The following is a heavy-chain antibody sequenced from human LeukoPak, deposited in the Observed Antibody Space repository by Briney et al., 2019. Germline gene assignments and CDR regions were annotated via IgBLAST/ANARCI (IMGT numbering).Heavy chain of an antibody. CDR3: ARTYCSGGSCYWVSAFDI. CDR1: GFTFSSYA. J-gene: IGHJ3*02. V-gene: IGHV3-64*01. D-gene: IGHD2-15*01. CDR2: ISSNGGST. Sequence: GGSLRLSCAASGFTFSSYAMHWVRQAPGKGLEYVSAISSNGGSTYYANSVKGRFTISRDNSKNTLYLQMGSLRAEDMAVYYCARTYCSGGSCYWVSAFDIWGQGTMVAVSS.